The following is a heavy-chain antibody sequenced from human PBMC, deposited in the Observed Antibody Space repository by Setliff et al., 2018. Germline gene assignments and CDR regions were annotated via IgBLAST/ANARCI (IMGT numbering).Heavy chain of an antibody. J-gene: IGHJ6*02. V-gene: IGHV4-34*01. CDR2: IYHSGST. Sequence: PSETLSLTCAIYGQSFSDYYWSWVRQPPGKGLEWVGEIYHSGSTNYNPSLKSRVTISVDTSKNQFSLKLSSATAADTAVYYCARDRQYCSSPTCYSSYFYYYGMDVWGQGTTVTV. CDR1: GQSFSDYY. CDR3: ARDRQYCSSPTCYSSYFYYYGMDV. D-gene: IGHD2-2*02.